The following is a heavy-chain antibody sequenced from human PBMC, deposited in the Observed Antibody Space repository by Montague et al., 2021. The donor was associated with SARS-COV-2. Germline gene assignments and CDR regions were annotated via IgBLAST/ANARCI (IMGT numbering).Heavy chain of an antibody. CDR1: GGSISNYY. D-gene: IGHD3-10*01. CDR3: ARVQRGYYYGLGVSAHFDY. V-gene: IGHV4-59*01. CDR2: IYYSGST. J-gene: IGHJ4*02. Sequence: SETLSLTCTVSGGSISNYYWCWILQPPAKGLEWFGYIYYSGSTTYYHSLKSRVTISGDTTTSQLSLKLISVTAAATAVYYCARVQRGYYYGLGVSAHFDYWGQGTLVTVSS.